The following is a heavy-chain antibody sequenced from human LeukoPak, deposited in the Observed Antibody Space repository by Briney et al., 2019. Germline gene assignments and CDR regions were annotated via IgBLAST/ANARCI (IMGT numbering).Heavy chain of an antibody. CDR3: ARNRNYYDSSGYYYYYRGLDV. V-gene: IGHV3-7*01. CDR1: GFTFSSYW. J-gene: IGHJ6*02. D-gene: IGHD3-22*01. Sequence: GGSLRLSCVASGFTFSSYWMSWVRQAPGKGLEWVANIKQDGSENYYVDSVKGRFTISRDNAKNSLHLQMNSLRVEDTAVYYCARNRNYYDSSGYYYYYRGLDVWGQGTTVTVSS. CDR2: IKQDGSEN.